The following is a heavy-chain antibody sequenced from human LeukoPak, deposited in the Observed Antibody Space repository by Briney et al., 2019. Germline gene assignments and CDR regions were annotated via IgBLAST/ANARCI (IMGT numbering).Heavy chain of an antibody. CDR2: IRYDGSNK. Sequence: GGSLRLSCAASGFMFSSYDMHWVRQAPGKGLEWVAFIRYDGSNKYNADSVKGRFTISRDNSKNTLYVQMNSLRAEDTAVYYCAKDSSYGDLRGGFFDYWGQRTLVTVSS. J-gene: IGHJ4*02. D-gene: IGHD4-17*01. CDR3: AKDSSYGDLRGGFFDY. V-gene: IGHV3-30*02. CDR1: GFMFSSYD.